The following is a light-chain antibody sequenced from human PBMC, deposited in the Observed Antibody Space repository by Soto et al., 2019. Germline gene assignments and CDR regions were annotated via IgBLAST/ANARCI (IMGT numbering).Light chain of an antibody. CDR2: EVS. CDR3: TSYAGSYNFLVL. Sequence: QSALTQPPSASGSPGQSVTISCTGTSSDVGGYNYVSWYQQHPGKAPKLMIYEVSKRPSGVPDRFSGSKSGNTASLTVSGLQAEDEAEYYCTSYAGSYNFLVLFGTGTKLTVL. J-gene: IGLJ1*01. V-gene: IGLV2-8*01. CDR1: SSDVGGYNY.